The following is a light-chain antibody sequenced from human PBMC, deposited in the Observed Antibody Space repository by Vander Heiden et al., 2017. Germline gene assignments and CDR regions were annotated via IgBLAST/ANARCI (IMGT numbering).Light chain of an antibody. CDR1: QDISRH. Sequence: IQMPHSPSSLSASVGDSVTITCQASQDISRHLNWYQHKPGRAPNLLIYDAFKLERGVPSRFSGSGSGTEFTFTIKNLQPEDFATYYCLQYDNLPPIFGPGTKVDLK. CDR3: LQYDNLPPI. J-gene: IGKJ3*01. V-gene: IGKV1-33*01. CDR2: DAF.